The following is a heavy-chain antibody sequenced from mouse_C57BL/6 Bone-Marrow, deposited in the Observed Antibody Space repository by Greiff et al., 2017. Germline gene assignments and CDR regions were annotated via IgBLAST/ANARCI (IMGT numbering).Heavy chain of an antibody. CDR1: GFTFSSYG. V-gene: IGHV5-6*02. D-gene: IGHD1-1*02. CDR3: ARHRWVYFDY. Sequence: EVMLVEPGGDLVKPGGSLKLSCAASGFTFSSYGMSWVRQTPDKRLEWVANISSGGSYTYYPESLKGRFTISIDNAKNTQYLQMSSLKSEDTAMYYCARHRWVYFDYWGQGTTLTVSS. J-gene: IGHJ2*01. CDR2: ISSGGSYT.